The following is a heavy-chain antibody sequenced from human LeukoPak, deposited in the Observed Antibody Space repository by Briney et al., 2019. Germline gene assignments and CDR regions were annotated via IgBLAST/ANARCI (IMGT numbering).Heavy chain of an antibody. CDR1: GFTFSSYA. V-gene: IGHV3-23*01. CDR2: ISGSGGST. CDR3: AKPCRTVTTYYYYFDY. J-gene: IGHJ4*02. D-gene: IGHD4-17*01. Sequence: GGSLRLSCAASGFTFSSYAMSWVRQAPGKGLEWVSAISGSGGSTYYADSVKGRFTISRDNSKNTLYLQMNSLRAEDTAVYYCAKPCRTVTTYYYYFDYWGQGTLVTVSS.